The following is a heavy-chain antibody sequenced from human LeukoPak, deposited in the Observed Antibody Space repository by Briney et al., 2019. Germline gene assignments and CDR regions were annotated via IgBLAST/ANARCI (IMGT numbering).Heavy chain of an antibody. D-gene: IGHD6-19*01. CDR1: GFTFSSYW. V-gene: IGHV3-7*01. Sequence: PGGSLRFSCAASGFTFSSYWMSWVRQAPGKGLEWVASIKQDGSEKYYVDSVKGRFTISRDNAKNSLYLHMNGLRAEDTAVYYCARVEDTSGWYWIAYWGQGTLVTVSS. J-gene: IGHJ4*02. CDR2: IKQDGSEK. CDR3: ARVEDTSGWYWIAY.